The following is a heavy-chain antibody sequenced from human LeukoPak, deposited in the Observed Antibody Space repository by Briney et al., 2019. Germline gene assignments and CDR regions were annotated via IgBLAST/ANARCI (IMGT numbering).Heavy chain of an antibody. CDR1: GFTFSSYV. D-gene: IGHD6-13*01. CDR3: ARNGYSSSWYRN. CDR2: ISGSGGST. J-gene: IGHJ4*02. V-gene: IGHV3-23*01. Sequence: GGSLRLSCTASGFTFSSYVMSWVRQAPGKGLEWVSAISGSGGSTYYADSVKGRFTISRDNSKNTLYLLMNSLRAEDTAVYYCARNGYSSSWYRNWGQGTLVTVSS.